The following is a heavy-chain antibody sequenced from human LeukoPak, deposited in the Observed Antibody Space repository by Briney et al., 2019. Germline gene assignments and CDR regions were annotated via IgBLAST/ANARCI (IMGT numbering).Heavy chain of an antibody. J-gene: IGHJ4*02. V-gene: IGHV4-34*01. D-gene: IGHD6-6*01. CDR1: GGSFSGYY. CDR3: ARAAARREIDY. Sequence: SETLSLTCAVYGGSFSGYYWSWIRQPPGKGLEWIGEINHSGSTNYNPSLKSRVTISVDTSKNQFSLKLSSVTAADTAVYYCARAAARREIDYWGQGTLVTVSS. CDR2: INHSGST.